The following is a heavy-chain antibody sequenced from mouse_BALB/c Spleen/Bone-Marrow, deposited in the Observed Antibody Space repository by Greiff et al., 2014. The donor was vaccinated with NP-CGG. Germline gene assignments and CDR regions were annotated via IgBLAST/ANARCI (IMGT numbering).Heavy chain of an antibody. J-gene: IGHJ2*01. Sequence: QVQLQQSGAELVRPGSSVKISCKASGYAFSSYWMNWVKQRPGQGLEWIGQIYPGDGGTNYSGKFKGKATLTADESSSTAYMQLSSLTSEDSAVYFCAFGNYDFDYWGQGTTLTVSS. CDR2: IYPGDGGT. CDR1: GYAFSSYW. V-gene: IGHV1-80*01. D-gene: IGHD2-1*01. CDR3: AFGNYDFDY.